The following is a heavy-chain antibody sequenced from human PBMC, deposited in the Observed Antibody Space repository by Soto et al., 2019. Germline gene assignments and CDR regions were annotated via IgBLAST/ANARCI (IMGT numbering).Heavy chain of an antibody. V-gene: IGHV3-30-3*01. Sequence: GGSLRLSCAASGFTFSSYAMHWVRQAPGTGPEWVPVISYDGSNKYYADSVKGRFTISRDNSKNTLYLQMNSLRAEDTAVYYCARDLWGWGGTRLYYYYYYGMDVWGQGTTVTVSS. D-gene: IGHD2-15*01. CDR3: ARDLWGWGGTRLYYYYYYGMDV. J-gene: IGHJ6*02. CDR2: ISYDGSNK. CDR1: GFTFSSYA.